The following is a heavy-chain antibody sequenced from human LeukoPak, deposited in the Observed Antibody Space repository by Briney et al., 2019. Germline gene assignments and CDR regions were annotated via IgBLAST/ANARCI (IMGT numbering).Heavy chain of an antibody. Sequence: GPSVKVSCKASGYTFTSYGFTWVRQAPGEGPEWMGYISGYIPKTKYAQKFQDRVTMTTDTSTSTVNMELESLTSDDTAVYYCARVSSRSSYFDFWSGYAFDYWGQGTLVTVSS. CDR2: ISGYIPKT. V-gene: IGHV1-18*01. J-gene: IGHJ4*02. CDR3: ARVSSRSSYFDFWSGYAFDY. CDR1: GYTFTSYG. D-gene: IGHD3-3*01.